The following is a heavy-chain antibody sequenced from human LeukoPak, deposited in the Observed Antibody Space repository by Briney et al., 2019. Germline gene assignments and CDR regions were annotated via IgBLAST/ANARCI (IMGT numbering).Heavy chain of an antibody. V-gene: IGHV3-30-3*02. CDR2: ISYDGSNK. CDR3: AKWGTSGSYPDAFDI. D-gene: IGHD1-26*01. Sequence: GGSLRLSCAASGFTFSSYAMHWVRQAPGKGLEWVAVISYDGSNKYYADSVKGRFTISRDNSKNTLYLQMNSLRAGDTAVYYCAKWGTSGSYPDAFDIWGQGTMVTVSS. J-gene: IGHJ3*02. CDR1: GFTFSSYA.